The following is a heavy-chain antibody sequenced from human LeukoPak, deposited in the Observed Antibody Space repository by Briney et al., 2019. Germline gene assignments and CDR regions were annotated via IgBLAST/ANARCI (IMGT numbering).Heavy chain of an antibody. J-gene: IGHJ5*02. CDR3: ARAGSGSFYDWFDP. V-gene: IGHV3-11*05. Sequence: AGSLTVSCAASGFTVSSNYMAWIRQAPGQGLEWVAYISGSSTYTDSADSVMGRFSISRDNAANSLYLQMSSLRAEDTAVYYCARAGSGSFYDWFDPWGQTTLASDSS. CDR1: GFTVSSNY. CDR2: ISGSSTYT. D-gene: IGHD3-10*01.